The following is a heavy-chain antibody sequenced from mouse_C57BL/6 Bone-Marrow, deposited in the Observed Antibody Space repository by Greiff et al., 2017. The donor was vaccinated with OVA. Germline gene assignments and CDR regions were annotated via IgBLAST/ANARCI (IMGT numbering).Heavy chain of an antibody. D-gene: IGHD2-4*01. Sequence: QQSGPELAKPGASVKIPCKASGYTFTDYNMDWVKQSHGKSLEWIGDINSNNGGTIYNQKFKGKATLTVDKSSSTAYMELRSLTSEDTAVYYCARGGYYDYDGGAWFAYWGQGTLVTVSA. CDR1: GYTFTDYN. CDR3: ARGGYYDYDGGAWFAY. CDR2: INSNNGGT. J-gene: IGHJ3*01. V-gene: IGHV1-18*01.